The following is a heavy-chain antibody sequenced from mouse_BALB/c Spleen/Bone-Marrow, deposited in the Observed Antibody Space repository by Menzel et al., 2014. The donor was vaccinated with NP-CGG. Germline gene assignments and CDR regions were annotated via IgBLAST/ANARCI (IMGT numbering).Heavy chain of an antibody. CDR2: IRSGSTT. CDR3: AGITLVDY. CDR1: GFPFSGYA. D-gene: IGHD1-1*02. V-gene: IGHV5-6-5*01. Sequence: EVQLVASGGGLVKPGGSLKLSCAASGFPFSGYAMSWVRQTPEKRLEWGASIRSGSTTDYPDRVNGRFTSSRYNSRNFLYLQMSSLRSENTAMYYCAGITLVDYWSQGSSVTYSS. J-gene: IGHJ4*01.